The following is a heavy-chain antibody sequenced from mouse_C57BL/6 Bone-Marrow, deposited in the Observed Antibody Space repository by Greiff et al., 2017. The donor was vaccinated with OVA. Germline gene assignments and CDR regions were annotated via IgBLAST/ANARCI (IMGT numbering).Heavy chain of an antibody. CDR2: IYPGSGST. V-gene: IGHV1-55*01. J-gene: IGHJ1*03. CDR3: ARKGYGNWYFDV. D-gene: IGHD2-1*01. CDR1: GYTFTSYW. Sequence: QVQLQQPGAELVKPGASVKMSCKASGYTFTSYWITWVKQRPGQGLEWIGDIYPGSGSTNYNEKFKSKATLTVDTSSSTAYMQLSSLTSEDSAVYYCARKGYGNWYFDVWGTGPTVTVTS.